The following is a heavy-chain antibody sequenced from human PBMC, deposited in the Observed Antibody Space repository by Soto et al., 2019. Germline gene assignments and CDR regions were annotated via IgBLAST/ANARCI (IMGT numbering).Heavy chain of an antibody. D-gene: IGHD3-22*01. V-gene: IGHV1-2*04. J-gene: IGHJ4*02. CDR3: ARENVNYDSSGDFDY. CDR1: GYTFTGYY. Sequence: GASVKVSCKASGYTFTGYYMHWVRQAPGQGLEWMGWINPNSGGTNYAQKFQGWVTMTRDTSISTAYMELSRLRSDDTAVYYCARENVNYDSSGDFDYWGQGTLVTVSS. CDR2: INPNSGGT.